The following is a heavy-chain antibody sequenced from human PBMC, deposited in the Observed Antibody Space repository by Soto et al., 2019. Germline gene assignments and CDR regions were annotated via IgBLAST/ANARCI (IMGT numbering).Heavy chain of an antibody. V-gene: IGHV3-21*01. J-gene: IGHJ4*02. CDR2: ISKSDYT. CDR1: GFAVNNYV. CDR3: AREDSIIIPAVSDF. Sequence: GGSLRLSCTVSGFAVNNYVINWVRQAPGKGLEWVSSISKSDYTYYSDSVKGRFTISRDNAKNSVSLQMNTLRVEDTAVYYCAREDSIIIPAVSDFWGQGTLVSVSS. D-gene: IGHD2-2*01.